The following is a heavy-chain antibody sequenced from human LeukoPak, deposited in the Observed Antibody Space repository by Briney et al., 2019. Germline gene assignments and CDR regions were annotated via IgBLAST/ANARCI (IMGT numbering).Heavy chain of an antibody. CDR3: ARRSPTVTTQGETHFDY. D-gene: IGHD4-11*01. V-gene: IGHV1-18*01. CDR1: GYTFTSYG. CDR2: VSAYNGNT. J-gene: IGHJ4*02. Sequence: ASVKVSCKASGYTFTSYGISWVRQAPGQGLEWMGWVSAYNGNTNYAQKLQGRVTMTTDTSTSTAYMELRSLRSDDTAVYYCARRSPTVTTQGETHFDYWGQGTLVTVSS.